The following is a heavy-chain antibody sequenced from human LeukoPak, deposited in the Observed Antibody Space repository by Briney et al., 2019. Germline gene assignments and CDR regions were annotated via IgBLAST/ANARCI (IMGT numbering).Heavy chain of an antibody. Sequence: GASVKVSCKASGYTFTSHGINWVRQATGQGLEWMGWMNPNRGDTDYAQKFQGRVTMTRDTSLSTAYMELSSLTSEDTAVYYCANNAGRAVHYYTHNGMDVWGQGTTVTVSS. J-gene: IGHJ6*02. CDR1: GYTFTSHG. D-gene: IGHD3-3*01. CDR2: MNPNRGDT. V-gene: IGHV1-8*01. CDR3: ANNAGRAVHYYTHNGMDV.